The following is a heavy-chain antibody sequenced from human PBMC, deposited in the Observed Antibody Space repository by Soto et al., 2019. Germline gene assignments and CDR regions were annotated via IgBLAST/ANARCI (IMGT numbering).Heavy chain of an antibody. Sequence: PSETLSLTCTVSGGSISTYYWSWIRQPPGKGLEWIGYIYYNGRTNYNPSLESRVTISLDTSKSQFSLKLNSVSAADTAVYYCARDGSGYDFWSGPYFFDYWGPGTLVTVSS. D-gene: IGHD3-3*01. V-gene: IGHV4-59*01. CDR1: GGSISTYY. J-gene: IGHJ4*02. CDR3: ARDGSGYDFWSGPYFFDY. CDR2: IYYNGRT.